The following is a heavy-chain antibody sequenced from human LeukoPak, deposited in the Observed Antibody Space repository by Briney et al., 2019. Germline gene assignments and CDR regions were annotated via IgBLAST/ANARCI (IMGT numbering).Heavy chain of an antibody. D-gene: IGHD6-19*01. CDR1: GFTFSSYA. Sequence: GGSLRLSCAAPGFTFSSYAMSWGRQAPVQGLHWVSAISGSGGSTYYADSVKGRFTISRDNSKNTLYLQMNSLRAEDTAVYYCATRGLTVAGTGYYYGMDVWGQGTTVTVSS. CDR3: ATRGLTVAGTGYYYGMDV. CDR2: ISGSGGST. V-gene: IGHV3-23*01. J-gene: IGHJ6*02.